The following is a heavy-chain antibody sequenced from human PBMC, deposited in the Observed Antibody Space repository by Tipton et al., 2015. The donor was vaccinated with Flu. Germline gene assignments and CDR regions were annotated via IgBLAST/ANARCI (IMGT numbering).Heavy chain of an antibody. CDR2: TYQRSMWHH. D-gene: IGHD3-10*01. J-gene: IGHJ5*02. V-gene: IGHV6-1*01. CDR3: ARGSGSGPKDWFDP. Sequence: GLVKPSQTLSLTCVISGDSVSSNGATWNWIRQSPSRGLEWLGKTYQRSMWHHIYAVSVKGRISITPDTSKNQFSLQLNSVTPEDPAVYYCARGSGSGPKDWFDPWGQGTQVTVSA. CDR1: GDSVSSNGAT.